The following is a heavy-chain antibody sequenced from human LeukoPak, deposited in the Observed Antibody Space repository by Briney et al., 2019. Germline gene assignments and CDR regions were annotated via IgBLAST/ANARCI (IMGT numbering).Heavy chain of an antibody. J-gene: IGHJ4*02. CDR1: GFTFDDYA. D-gene: IGHD3-22*01. CDR2: ISWNSGSI. CDR3: AKTKANKYYYDSSGDHYFDY. V-gene: IGHV3-9*03. Sequence: PGGSPRLSCAASGFTFDDYAMHWVRQAPGKGLEWVSGISWNSGSIGYADSVKGRFTISRDNAKNSLYLQMNSLRAEDMALYYCAKTKANKYYYDSSGDHYFDYWGRGTLVTVSS.